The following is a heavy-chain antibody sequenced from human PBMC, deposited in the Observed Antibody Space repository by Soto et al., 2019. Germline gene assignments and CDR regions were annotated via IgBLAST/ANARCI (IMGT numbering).Heavy chain of an antibody. CDR3: ARDTDY. CDR1: GFTFSDYG. J-gene: IGHJ4*02. CDR2: IWGDGSYK. V-gene: IGHV3-33*01. Sequence: QVQLVESGGGVVQPGRSLRLSCVGSGFTFSDYGMHWVRQAPGKGLEWVAVIWGDGSYKYFADSVKGRFTISRDNSKNTLYLQMNSLRAEDTAVYYCARDTDYWGQGTLVTVSS.